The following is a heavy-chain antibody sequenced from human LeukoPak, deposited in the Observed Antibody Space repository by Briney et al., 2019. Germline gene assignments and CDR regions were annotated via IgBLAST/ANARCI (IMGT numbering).Heavy chain of an antibody. CDR3: ARERTTGYFDY. V-gene: IGHV4-30-2*01. CDR2: IYHSGGT. CDR1: GDSIGSGNCY. D-gene: IGHD1-7*01. Sequence: SQTLSLTCTVSGDSIGSGNCYWSWIRQPPGKGLEWIGYIYHSGGTYYNPSLKSRVTISIDRSKNQFSLMLSSVTAADTAVYYCARERTTGYFDYWGQGTLVTVSS. J-gene: IGHJ4*02.